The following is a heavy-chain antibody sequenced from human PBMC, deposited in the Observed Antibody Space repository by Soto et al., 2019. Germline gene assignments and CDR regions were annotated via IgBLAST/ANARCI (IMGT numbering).Heavy chain of an antibody. D-gene: IGHD1-7*01. CDR1: GGTFSSYT. CDR2: IIPILGIA. V-gene: IGHV1-69*02. Sequence: QVQLVQSGAEVKKPGSSVKVSCKASGGTFSSYTISWVRQAPGQGLEWMGRIIPILGIANYAQKFQGRVTITADKSTSTAYMELSSLRSEDTAVYYCPRGTQPDHFDYWGQGTLVTVSS. J-gene: IGHJ4*02. CDR3: PRGTQPDHFDY.